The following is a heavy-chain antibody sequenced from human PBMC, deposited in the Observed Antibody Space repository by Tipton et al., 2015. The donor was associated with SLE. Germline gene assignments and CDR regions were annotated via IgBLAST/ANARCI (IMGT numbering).Heavy chain of an antibody. CDR3: ARRDYYMDV. CDR2: ITNSGNIV. V-gene: IGHV3-48*03. CDR1: GFTFSSYE. J-gene: IGHJ6*03. Sequence: GSLRLSCAASGFTFSSYEMNWVRQAPGQGLEWVSYITNSGNIVHYADSVRGRFTISRDNAKNSLYLQMNNLRAEDTAVYFCARRDYYMDVWGKGTTVTVSS.